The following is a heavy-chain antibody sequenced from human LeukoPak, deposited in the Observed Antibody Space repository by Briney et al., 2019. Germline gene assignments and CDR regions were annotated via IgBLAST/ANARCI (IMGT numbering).Heavy chain of an antibody. J-gene: IGHJ6*03. D-gene: IGHD5-12*01. V-gene: IGHV4-4*07. CDR2: IYTSGST. CDR3: ARGSGYDPDYYYYYMDV. Sequence: SETLSLTCTVSSGSINSYFWSWIRQPAGKGLEWIGRIYTSGSTNYNPSLKSRVTMSVDTSKNLFSLKLTSVTAADTAVYYCARGSGYDPDYYYYYMDVWGKGTTVTVSS. CDR1: SGSINSYF.